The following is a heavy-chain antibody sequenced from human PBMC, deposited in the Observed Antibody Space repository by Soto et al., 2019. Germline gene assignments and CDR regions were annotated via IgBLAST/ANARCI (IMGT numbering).Heavy chain of an antibody. V-gene: IGHV1-2*04. D-gene: IGHD6-13*01. CDR3: ARSIAAPGNGFYYYGMDV. Sequence: GASVKVSCKASGYTFTGYYMHWVRQAPGQGLEWMGWINPNSGGTNYAQKFQGWVTMTRDTSISTAYMELSRLRSDDTAVYYCARSIAAPGNGFYYYGMDVWGQGTTVTVS. CDR2: INPNSGGT. CDR1: GYTFTGYY. J-gene: IGHJ6*02.